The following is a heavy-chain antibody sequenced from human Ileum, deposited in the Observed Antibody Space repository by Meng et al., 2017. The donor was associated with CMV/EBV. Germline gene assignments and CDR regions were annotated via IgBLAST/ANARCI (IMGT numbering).Heavy chain of an antibody. CDR2: IRSDESNK. D-gene: IGHD3-10*01. CDR1: GFTFGSYA. J-gene: IGHJ4*02. V-gene: IGHV3-30*02. CDR3: AKDSRLLWFGEFLY. Sequence: GESLKISCAASGFTFGSYAMHWVRQAPGKGLEWVAFIRSDESNKYYADSVKGRFTISRDNSKNTLYLQMNSLRAEDTAVYYCAKDSRLLWFGEFLYWGQGTLVTVSS.